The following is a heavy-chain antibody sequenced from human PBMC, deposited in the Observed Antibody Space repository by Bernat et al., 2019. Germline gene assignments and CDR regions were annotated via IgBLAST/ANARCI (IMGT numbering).Heavy chain of an antibody. Sequence: EVQLLESGGGLVQPGGSLRLSCAASGFTFSSYAMSWVRQAPGKGLEWVSGISGSGGSTYYADSVKGRFTISRDNSKNTLYLQMNSLRAEDTAVYYCAKDSGYSSGYSTEFDYWGQGTLVTVSS. V-gene: IGHV3-23*01. D-gene: IGHD6-19*01. J-gene: IGHJ4*02. CDR2: ISGSGGST. CDR1: GFTFSSYA. CDR3: AKDSGYSSGYSTEFDY.